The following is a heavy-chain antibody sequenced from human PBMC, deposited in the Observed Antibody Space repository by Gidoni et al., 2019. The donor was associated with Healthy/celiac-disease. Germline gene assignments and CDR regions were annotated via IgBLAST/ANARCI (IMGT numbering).Heavy chain of an antibody. CDR2: ISWNSGSI. CDR3: AKDNGSGSYYVNWYFDL. Sequence: EVQLVESGGGLVQPGRSLRLSCAASGFTFDDYAMHWVRQAPGKGLEWVSGISWNSGSIGYADSVKGRFTISRDNAKNSLYLQMNSLRAEDTALYYCAKDNGSGSYYVNWYFDLWGRGTLVTVSS. V-gene: IGHV3-9*01. CDR1: GFTFDDYA. D-gene: IGHD1-26*01. J-gene: IGHJ2*01.